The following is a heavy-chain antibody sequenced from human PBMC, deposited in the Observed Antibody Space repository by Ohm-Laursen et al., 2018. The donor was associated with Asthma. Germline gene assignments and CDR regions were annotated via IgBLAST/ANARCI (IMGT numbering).Heavy chain of an antibody. CDR1: GGTFSSYA. Sequence: SSVKVSCKASGGTFSSYAISWVRQAPGQGLEWMGGIIPIFGTANYAQKFQGRVTITADESTSTAYMELSSLRSEDTAVYYCARDPPYCSGGSCYSFIAYYGMDVWGQGTTVTVSS. D-gene: IGHD2-15*01. CDR3: ARDPPYCSGGSCYSFIAYYGMDV. V-gene: IGHV1-69*01. J-gene: IGHJ6*02. CDR2: IIPIFGTA.